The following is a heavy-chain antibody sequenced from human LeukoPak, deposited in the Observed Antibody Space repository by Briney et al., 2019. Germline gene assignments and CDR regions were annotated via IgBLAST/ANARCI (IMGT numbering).Heavy chain of an antibody. Sequence: GGSLRLSCAASEFTFSGFWMSWVRQAPGKGLEWVANINQDGSVKHYVDSVKGRFTVSRDNAENSLYLQTNSLRAEDTAVYYCARLWGDVTTFDLWGQGTLVTVSS. V-gene: IGHV3-7*01. J-gene: IGHJ4*02. D-gene: IGHD3-16*01. CDR1: EFTFSGFW. CDR2: INQDGSVK. CDR3: ARLWGDVTTFDL.